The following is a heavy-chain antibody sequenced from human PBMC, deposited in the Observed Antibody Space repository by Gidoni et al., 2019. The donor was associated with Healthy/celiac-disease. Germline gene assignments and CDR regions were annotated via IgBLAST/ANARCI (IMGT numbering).Heavy chain of an antibody. CDR3: ARDRVAAAGTPPLWPFDY. V-gene: IGHV1-18*01. D-gene: IGHD6-13*01. CDR2: ISAYNGNT. J-gene: IGHJ4*02. Sequence: QVQLVQSGAEVKKPGASVKVSCKASGYTFTSYGISWVRQAPGQGLEWMGCISAYNGNTNYAQKLQGRVTMTTDTSTSTAYMELRSLRSDDTAVYYCARDRVAAAGTPPLWPFDYWGQGTLVTVSS. CDR1: GYTFTSYG.